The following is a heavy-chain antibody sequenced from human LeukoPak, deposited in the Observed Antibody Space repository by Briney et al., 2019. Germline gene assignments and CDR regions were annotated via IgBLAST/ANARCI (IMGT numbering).Heavy chain of an antibody. CDR3: ARDGRYCSSTSCWYYYYYYMDV. V-gene: IGHV3-21*01. CDR2: ISSSSSYI. J-gene: IGHJ6*03. D-gene: IGHD2-2*01. Sequence: PGGSLRLSCAASGFTFSSYSMNWVRQAPGKGLEWVSSISSSSSYIYYADSVKGRFTISRDNAKNSLHLQMNSLRAEDTAVYYCARDGRYCSSTSCWYYYYYYMDVWGKGTTVTVSS. CDR1: GFTFSSYS.